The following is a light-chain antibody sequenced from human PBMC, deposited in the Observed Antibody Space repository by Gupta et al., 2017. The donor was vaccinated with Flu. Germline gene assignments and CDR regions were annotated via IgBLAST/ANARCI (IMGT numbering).Light chain of an antibody. CDR1: QSVSSTY. J-gene: IGKJ1*01. V-gene: IGKV3-20*01. CDR2: GAF. Sequence: DIVLTQSPGTLSLSPGERATLSCRASQSVSSTYLVWYQQRPGQAPRLLIHGAFSRATGLPGRFIGSGSGTDFTLTINRLEPEDFAVYYCQQDASSPRTFGQGTKVEIK. CDR3: QQDASSPRT.